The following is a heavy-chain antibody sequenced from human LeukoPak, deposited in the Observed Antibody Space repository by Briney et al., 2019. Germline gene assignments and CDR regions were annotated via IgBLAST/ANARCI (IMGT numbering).Heavy chain of an antibody. V-gene: IGHV3-30-3*01. CDR3: ARNKIAAAAAFDY. CDR2: ISYDGSNK. J-gene: IGHJ4*02. CDR1: GFTFSSYA. Sequence: GGPLRLSCAASGFTFSSYAMHWVRQAPGKGLEWVAVISYDGSNKYYADSVKGRFTISRDNSKNTLYLQMNSLRAEDTAVYYCARNKIAAAAAFDYWGQGTLVTVSS. D-gene: IGHD6-13*01.